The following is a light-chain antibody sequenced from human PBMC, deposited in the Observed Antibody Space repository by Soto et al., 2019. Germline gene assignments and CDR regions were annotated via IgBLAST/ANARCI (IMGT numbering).Light chain of an antibody. V-gene: IGLV2-18*02. J-gene: IGLJ2*01. CDR2: EVS. Sequence: QSALTQPPSVSASPGQSVTISCTGTASDVGGYNRVSWYQQPPGTAPKLMIYEVSNRPSGVPDRFSGSKSGNTASLTISGLQAEDEADYYCSSYTSSNTLVFGAGTKLTVL. CDR3: SSYTSSNTLV. CDR1: ASDVGGYNR.